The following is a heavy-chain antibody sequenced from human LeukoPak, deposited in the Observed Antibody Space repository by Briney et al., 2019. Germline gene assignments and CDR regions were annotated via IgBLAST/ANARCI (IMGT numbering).Heavy chain of an antibody. CDR1: GFTFSSYA. CDR3: AKGSYDFWSGYQDY. Sequence: GGSLRLSCAASGFTFSSYAMSWVRQAPGKGLEWVSAISGSGGCTYYADSVKGRFTISRDNSKNTLYLQMNSLRAEDTAVYYCAKGSYDFWSGYQDYWGQGTLVTVSS. J-gene: IGHJ4*02. D-gene: IGHD3-3*01. CDR2: ISGSGGCT. V-gene: IGHV3-23*01.